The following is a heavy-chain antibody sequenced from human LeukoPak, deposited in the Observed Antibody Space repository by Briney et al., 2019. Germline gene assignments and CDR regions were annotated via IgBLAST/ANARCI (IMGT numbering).Heavy chain of an antibody. J-gene: IGHJ4*02. CDR3: AKDPAYYYGSGSYYRPSYYFDY. Sequence: PGGSLRLSCAASGFTFSSYGMHWVRQAPGKGLEWVAFIRYDGSNKYYADSVKGRFTISRDNSKNTLYLQMNSLRAEDTAVYYCAKDPAYYYGSGSYYRPSYYFDYWGQGTLVTVSS. CDR2: IRYDGSNK. V-gene: IGHV3-30*02. D-gene: IGHD3-10*01. CDR1: GFTFSSYG.